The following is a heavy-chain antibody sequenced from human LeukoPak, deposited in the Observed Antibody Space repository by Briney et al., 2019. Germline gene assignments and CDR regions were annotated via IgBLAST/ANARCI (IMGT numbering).Heavy chain of an antibody. J-gene: IGHJ4*02. V-gene: IGHV3-7*01. D-gene: IGHD2-21*01. CDR1: GFTFENYW. CDR3: ARWTGVIDS. CDR2: IKQDGSLE. Sequence: GGSLRLSCVGSGFTFENYWMHWVRQAPGKGPEWVANIKQDGSLEHYMDSVKGRFTSSRDNANSSLILQMDSLRAEDTAVYYCARWTGVIDSWGQGTLVTVSS.